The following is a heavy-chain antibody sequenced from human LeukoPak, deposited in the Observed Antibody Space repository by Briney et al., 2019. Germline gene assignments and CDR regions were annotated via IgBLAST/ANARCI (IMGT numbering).Heavy chain of an antibody. CDR1: GFTFSSYA. V-gene: IGHV3-23*01. CDR2: ISGSGGST. CDR3: AKDDVVGERGDYFDY. D-gene: IGHD1-26*01. Sequence: GGFLRLSCAASGFTFSSYAMSWVRQAPGKGLEWVSAISGSGGSTYYADSVKGRFTISRDNSKNTLYLQMNSLRAEDTAVYYCAKDDVVGERGDYFDYWGQGTLVTVSS. J-gene: IGHJ4*02.